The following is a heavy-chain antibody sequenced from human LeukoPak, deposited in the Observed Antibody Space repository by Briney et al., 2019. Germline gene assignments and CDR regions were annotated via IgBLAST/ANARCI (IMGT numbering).Heavy chain of an antibody. CDR1: GFTFSSYA. J-gene: IGHJ4*02. CDR3: ARVSDSSGWPAFDY. Sequence: GGSLRLSCAASGFTFSSYAMSWVRQAPGKGLEWVSAISGSGGSTYYADSVKGRFTISRENAKNSLYLQMNSLRAGDTAVYYCARVSDSSGWPAFDYWGQGTLVTVSS. CDR2: ISGSGGST. D-gene: IGHD6-19*01. V-gene: IGHV3-23*01.